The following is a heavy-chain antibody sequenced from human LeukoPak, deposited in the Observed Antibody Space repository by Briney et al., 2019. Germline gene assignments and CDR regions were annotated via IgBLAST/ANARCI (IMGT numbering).Heavy chain of an antibody. CDR3: AREKNRVVLTAPLQY. J-gene: IGHJ4*02. Sequence: PGGSLSLPCAVSGFPFSSYAMSWVRQAPGKGLEYVSAISGSGGSTYYADSVKGRFTISRDNAKDSLFLQMNSLRPEDTAVYYCAREKNRVVLTAPLQYWGQGTLVTVSS. V-gene: IGHV3-23*01. CDR2: ISGSGGST. D-gene: IGHD4/OR15-4a*01. CDR1: GFPFSSYA.